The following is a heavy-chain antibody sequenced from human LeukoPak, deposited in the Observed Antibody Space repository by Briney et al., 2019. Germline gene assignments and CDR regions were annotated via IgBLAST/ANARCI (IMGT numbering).Heavy chain of an antibody. V-gene: IGHV4-34*01. J-gene: IGHJ6*03. D-gene: IGHD6-13*01. CDR3: ARGGQYSSSWYSNYYYYMDV. CDR1: GGSISSYY. Sequence: SETLSLTCTVSGGSISSYYWSWIRQPPGKGLEWIGEINHSGSTNYNPSLKSRVTISVDTSKNQFSLKLSSVTAADTAVYYCARGGQYSSSWYSNYYYYMDVWGKGTTVTVSS. CDR2: INHSGST.